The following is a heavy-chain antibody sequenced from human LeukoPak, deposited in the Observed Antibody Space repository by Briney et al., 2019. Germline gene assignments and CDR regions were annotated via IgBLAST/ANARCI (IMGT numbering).Heavy chain of an antibody. CDR2: ISSSSSYI. D-gene: IGHD6-19*01. V-gene: IGHV3-21*01. CDR1: GFTFSSYS. Sequence: KPGGSLRLSCAASGFTFSSYSMNWVRQAPGKGLEWVSSISSSSSYIYYADSVKGRFTISRDNAKNSLYLQMSSLRAEDTAVYYCARAGSSGWYSRNFDYWGQGTLVTVSS. J-gene: IGHJ4*02. CDR3: ARAGSSGWYSRNFDY.